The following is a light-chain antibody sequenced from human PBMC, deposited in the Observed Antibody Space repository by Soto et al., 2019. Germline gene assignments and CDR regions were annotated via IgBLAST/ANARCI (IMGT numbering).Light chain of an antibody. J-gene: IGKJ5*01. CDR2: DAS. CDR3: QHRYNWPFT. V-gene: IGKV3-11*01. Sequence: EIVLTQSPATLSLSPGERATLSCRASQSVTSYLVWYQQKPGQAPRLLIYDASNRATGIPARFTGSGSGTDFTLTISCLEPEDFAVYYCQHRYNWPFTFGQGTRLEIK. CDR1: QSVTSY.